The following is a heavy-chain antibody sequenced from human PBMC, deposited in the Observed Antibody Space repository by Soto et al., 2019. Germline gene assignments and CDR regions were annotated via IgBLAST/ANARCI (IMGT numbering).Heavy chain of an antibody. CDR3: ARGQQQLPNYYYYGMDV. Sequence: GESLKISGKGSGYSFTSYWIGCVRQMPGKGLEWMGIIYPGDSDTRYSPSFQGQVTISADKSISTAYLQWSSLKASDTAMYYCARGQQQLPNYYYYGMDVWGQGTTITVSS. J-gene: IGHJ6*02. CDR2: IYPGDSDT. CDR1: GYSFTSYW. D-gene: IGHD6-13*01. V-gene: IGHV5-51*01.